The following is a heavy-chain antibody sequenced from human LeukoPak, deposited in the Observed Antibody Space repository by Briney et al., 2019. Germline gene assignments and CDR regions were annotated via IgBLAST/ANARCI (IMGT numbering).Heavy chain of an antibody. J-gene: IGHJ4*02. V-gene: IGHV1-46*01. Sequence: GASVKVSCKASGYTFTSYYMHWVRQAPGQGLEWMGIINPSGGSTSYAQKFQGRVTMTRDTSTSTVYMELSSLRDEDTAVYYCARVDYPYGSGTKLGDYWGQGTLVTVSS. CDR1: GYTFTSYY. CDR2: INPSGGST. D-gene: IGHD3-10*01. CDR3: ARVDYPYGSGTKLGDY.